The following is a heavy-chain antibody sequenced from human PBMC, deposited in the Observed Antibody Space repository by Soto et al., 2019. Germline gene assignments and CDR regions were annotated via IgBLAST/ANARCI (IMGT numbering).Heavy chain of an antibody. CDR2: INPSGGST. V-gene: IGHV1-46*01. CDR1: GYIFTNHY. Sequence: VKVSCKASGYIFTNHYIHWVRQAPGQGLEWMGIINPSGGSTNYLQKFQGRITMTRDTSTSTVYMELSSLRSEDTAVYFCARADYYDSSGFYYDCWGQGSLVTVSS. D-gene: IGHD3-22*01. CDR3: ARADYYDSSGFYYDC. J-gene: IGHJ4*02.